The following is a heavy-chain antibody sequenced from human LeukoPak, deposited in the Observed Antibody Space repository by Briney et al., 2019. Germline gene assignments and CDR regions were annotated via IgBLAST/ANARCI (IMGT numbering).Heavy chain of an antibody. CDR1: GYTITNYH. CDR3: ARGTRSMVRGDRPFDY. Sequence: GASVKVSCKASGYTITNYHITWVRQAPGQGLEWMGWVSPYNGNTNYAQKLQGRVTMTTDTSTSTAYMELRSLRSDDTAVYYCARGTRSMVRGDRPFDYWGQGTLVTVSS. V-gene: IGHV1-18*01. D-gene: IGHD3-10*01. CDR2: VSPYNGNT. J-gene: IGHJ4*02.